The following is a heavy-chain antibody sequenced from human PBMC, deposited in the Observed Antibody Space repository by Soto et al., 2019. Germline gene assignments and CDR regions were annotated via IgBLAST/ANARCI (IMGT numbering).Heavy chain of an antibody. D-gene: IGHD3-22*01. CDR2: ISGSSSYI. CDR1: GFSFSGYN. Sequence: PGGFLRLSCAASGFSFSGYNMNWVRQAPGKGLEWVSSISGSSSYIYYADSVKGRFTISRDNAKNSLYLQMNSLRAEDTAVYYCARVVYYDNSAFGLWGQGIMVTVSS. CDR3: ARVVYYDNSAFGL. J-gene: IGHJ3*01. V-gene: IGHV3-21*01.